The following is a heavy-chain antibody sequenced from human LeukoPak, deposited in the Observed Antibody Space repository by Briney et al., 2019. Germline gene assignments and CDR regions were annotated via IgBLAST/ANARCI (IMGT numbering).Heavy chain of an antibody. Sequence: VASVTVSCKASGYIFTTYSIHWVRQAPGQGLEWMGLINPRGDATIYAQKFQGRVTMTSDTSTTTVYMELSSLRSEDTGLYYCARKWSSRDWFDPWGQGTLVTVSS. D-gene: IGHD2-8*01. V-gene: IGHV1-46*01. CDR3: ARKWSSRDWFDP. J-gene: IGHJ5*02. CDR2: INPRGDAT. CDR1: GYIFTTYS.